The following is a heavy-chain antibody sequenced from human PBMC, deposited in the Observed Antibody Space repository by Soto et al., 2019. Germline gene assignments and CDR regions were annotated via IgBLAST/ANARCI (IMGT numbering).Heavy chain of an antibody. CDR2: INPSGGST. D-gene: IGHD5-12*01. J-gene: IGHJ4*02. Sequence: ASVKVSCKACGYTFTSNYMHWLRQATGQGLEWMGIINPSGGSTSYAQKFQGRVTMTRDTSTSTVYMELSSLRSEDTAVYYCARETQRWLQLDYWGQGTLVTVSS. CDR3: ARETQRWLQLDY. V-gene: IGHV1-46*01. CDR1: GYTFTSNY.